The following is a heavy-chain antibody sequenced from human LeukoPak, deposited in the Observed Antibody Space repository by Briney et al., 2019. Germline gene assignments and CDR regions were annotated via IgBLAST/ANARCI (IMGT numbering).Heavy chain of an antibody. CDR1: GGSISNYY. D-gene: IGHD3-10*01. J-gene: IGHJ5*02. V-gene: IGHV4-59*01. Sequence: SETLSLTCSVSGGSISNYYWSWIRQPPGKGLEWIGYIYYSGSTNYNPSLKSRVTISVDTSKNQFSLKLSSVTAADTAVYYCARGGYYGSGNDFRFDPWGQGTLVTVSS. CDR2: IYYSGST. CDR3: ARGGYYGSGNDFRFDP.